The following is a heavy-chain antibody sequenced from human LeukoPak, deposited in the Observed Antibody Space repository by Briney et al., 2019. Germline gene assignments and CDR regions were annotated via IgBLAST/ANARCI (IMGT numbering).Heavy chain of an antibody. Sequence: SETLSLTCTVSGGSISSSTYYWDWIRQPPGRGLEWIGSIYYSGSTNYNPSLKSRVTISVDTSKNQFSLKLSSVTAADTAVYYCARDSGLLWFGDRDYWGQGTLVTVSS. CDR3: ARDSGLLWFGDRDY. J-gene: IGHJ4*02. CDR2: IYYSGST. CDR1: GGSISSSTYY. V-gene: IGHV4-39*07. D-gene: IGHD3-10*01.